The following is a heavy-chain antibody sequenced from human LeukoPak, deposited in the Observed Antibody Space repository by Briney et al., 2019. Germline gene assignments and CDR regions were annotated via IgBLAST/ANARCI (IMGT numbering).Heavy chain of an antibody. CDR1: GGTFRTYY. V-gene: IGHV4-59*01. CDR2: VYSSGST. D-gene: IGHD4-17*01. J-gene: IGHJ6*02. CDR3: ARAGHYGEYGLDV. Sequence: SETLSLTCTISGGTFRTYYWSWIRQPPGKGLEWIGYVYSSGSTKYGGYNPSLKSRVTISVDTSENQFSLKLNSVTAADTALYYCARAGHYGEYGLDVWGQGTTVTVSS.